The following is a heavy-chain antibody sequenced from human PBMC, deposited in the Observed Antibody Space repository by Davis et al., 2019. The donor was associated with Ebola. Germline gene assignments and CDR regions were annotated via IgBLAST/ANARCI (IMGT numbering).Heavy chain of an antibody. J-gene: IGHJ6*04. CDR2: ISSRSYSI. CDR1: GFTFSTYS. CDR3: ARSNV. V-gene: IGHV3-21*01. Sequence: GESLKISCAASGFTFSTYSMNWVRQAPGKGLEWVSSISSRSYSIYYADSVKGRFTISRDNAKNSLYLQMNNLRAEDTAGYFCARSNVWGKGTTVTVSS.